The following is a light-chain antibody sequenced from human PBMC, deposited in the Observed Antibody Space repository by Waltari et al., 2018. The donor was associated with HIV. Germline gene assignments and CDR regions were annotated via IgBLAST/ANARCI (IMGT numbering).Light chain of an antibody. V-gene: IGKV3-15*01. J-gene: IGKJ1*01. CDR1: HRVRTS. CDR3: QQYDDWPPFT. Sequence: DIVITQSPAILSVSPVASVTLSCSAIHRVRTSLAWYQQKPGQAPRLLIYGASTRATGIPARFSGSGSGTEFTLTISSLQSEDSAVYHCQQYDDWPPFTFGQGTKVEIK. CDR2: GAS.